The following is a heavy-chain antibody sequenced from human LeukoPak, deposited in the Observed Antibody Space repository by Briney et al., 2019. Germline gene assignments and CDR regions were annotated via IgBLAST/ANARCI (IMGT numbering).Heavy chain of an antibody. CDR2: IDSRFGTGAV. CDR1: VFAFSEAW. J-gene: IGHJ4*02. V-gene: IGHV3-15*04. D-gene: IGHD3/OR15-3a*01. Sequence: GGSLRLSCATSVFAFSEAWMSWVRQAPGKGLEWVGNIDSRFGTGAVTYAAHVRGRFTISRDDAKNTLYVQMNSLKTEDTAVYSCTTNWSGLGGGQGTLVTVSS. CDR3: TTNWSGLG.